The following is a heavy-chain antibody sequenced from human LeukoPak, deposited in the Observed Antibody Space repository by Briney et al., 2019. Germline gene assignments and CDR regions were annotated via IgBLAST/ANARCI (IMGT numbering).Heavy chain of an antibody. J-gene: IGHJ4*02. Sequence: GGSLRLSCAASGFTFSTYAMSWVRQAPGKGLEWVSGLSTSGDTTHYADSVKGRFTISRDNSKNTLYLQMNSLRAEDTAVYYCAKTPLYSGNYYFDYWGQGTLVTVSS. CDR2: LSTSGDTT. CDR1: GFTFSTYA. V-gene: IGHV3-23*01. D-gene: IGHD1-26*01. CDR3: AKTPLYSGNYYFDY.